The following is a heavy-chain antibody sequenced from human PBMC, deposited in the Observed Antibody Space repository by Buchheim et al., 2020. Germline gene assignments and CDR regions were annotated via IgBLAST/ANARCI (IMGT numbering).Heavy chain of an antibody. D-gene: IGHD4-17*01. J-gene: IGHJ4*02. CDR1: GFTFSSYA. Sequence: EVQLLESGGGSVQPGGSLRLSCAAAGFTFSSYAMSWVRQAPGKGLEWVSGISGSADSTYYADSVKGRFTIFRDNSKKTLYLQMNSLRAEDTAVYYCAKDMDQLYGDLIYWGQGTL. CDR2: ISGSADST. CDR3: AKDMDQLYGDLIY. V-gene: IGHV3-23*01.